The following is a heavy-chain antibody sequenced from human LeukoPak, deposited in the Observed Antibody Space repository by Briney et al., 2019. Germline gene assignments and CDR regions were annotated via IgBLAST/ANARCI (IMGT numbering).Heavy chain of an antibody. CDR2: IYYSGST. J-gene: IGHJ4*02. Sequence: SETLPLTCTVSGGSISRYYWSWIGQPPGKRLEWIGYIYYSGSTNYNPSLKSRVTISVDTSKNQFSLKLSSVTAADTAVYYCARGVNSGYFDYCGQGTLVTVSS. D-gene: IGHD1-26*01. CDR3: ARGVNSGYFDY. CDR1: GGSISRYY. V-gene: IGHV4-59*01.